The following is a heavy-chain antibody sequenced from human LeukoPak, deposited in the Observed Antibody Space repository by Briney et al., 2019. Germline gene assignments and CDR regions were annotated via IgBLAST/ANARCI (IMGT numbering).Heavy chain of an antibody. CDR1: ALTPGIDS. Sequence: GRSRTLSWAPAALTPGIDSVEWVRQAQGEVSGWEAFIRSDASNKYSAASVKGRFTISRENSKNTLYLQMNSLRAEDTAVYYCAKDRKSRFDYWGQGTLVTVSS. CDR2: IRSDASNK. J-gene: IGHJ4*02. V-gene: IGHV3-30*02. CDR3: AKDRKSRFDY.